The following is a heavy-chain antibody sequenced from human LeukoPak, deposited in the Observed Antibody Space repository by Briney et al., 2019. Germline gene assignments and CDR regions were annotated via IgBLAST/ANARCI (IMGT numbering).Heavy chain of an antibody. CDR1: GFTFSNAW. CDR3: TTEWGIAAAGTYDFDY. CDR2: IKSKTDGGTT. J-gene: IGHJ4*02. D-gene: IGHD6-13*01. Sequence: GGSLRLSCAASGFTFSNAWMNWVRQAPGKGLEWVGRIKSKTDGGTTDYAALVKGRFTISRDDSKNTLYLQMNSLKTEDTAVYYCTTEWGIAAAGTYDFDYWGQGTLVTVSS. V-gene: IGHV3-15*07.